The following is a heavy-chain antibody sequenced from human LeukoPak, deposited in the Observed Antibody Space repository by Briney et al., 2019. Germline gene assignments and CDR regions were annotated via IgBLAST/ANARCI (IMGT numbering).Heavy chain of an antibody. V-gene: IGHV1-2*02. D-gene: IGHD6-13*01. J-gene: IGHJ4*02. CDR2: INPNGGGT. CDR1: GYTFIGNY. CDR3: AKDGPAAFDY. Sequence: ASVKVSFKASGYTFIGNYIHWVRQAPGQGLEWMGWINPNGGGTKYAQKFQDRVTVTRDTSISTVYMELSGLRSDDTAVYYCAKDGPAAFDYWGQGTLVTVSS.